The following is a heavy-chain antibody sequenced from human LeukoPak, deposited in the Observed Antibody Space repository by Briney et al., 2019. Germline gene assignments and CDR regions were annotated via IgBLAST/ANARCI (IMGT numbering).Heavy chain of an antibody. J-gene: IGHJ6*03. CDR3: AKGGGYEAQYYYYYLDV. D-gene: IGHD5-12*01. V-gene: IGHV3-30*02. CDR1: GFTFSRHG. CDR2: IRYDDK. Sequence: GGSLRLSCVASGFTFSRHGMNWARQAPGKGLEGVAFIRYDDKYYADSVKGRFTISRDNSKNTLYLQMKSLRAEDTAVYYCAKGGGYEAQYYYYYLDVWGKGTTVTISS.